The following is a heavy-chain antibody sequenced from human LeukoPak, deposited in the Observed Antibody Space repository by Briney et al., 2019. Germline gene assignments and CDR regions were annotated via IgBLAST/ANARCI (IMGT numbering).Heavy chain of an antibody. CDR3: AREGLRWLQFSFDY. CDR1: GFTFSSYA. J-gene: IGHJ4*02. V-gene: IGHV3-30-3*01. D-gene: IGHD5-24*01. CDR2: TSYDESNK. Sequence: GGSLRLSCAASGFTFSSYAMYWVRQAPGKGLEWVAVTSYDESNKYYADSVKGRFTISRDNSKNTLYLQMNSLRAEDTAVYYCAREGLRWLQFSFDYWGQGTRVTVSS.